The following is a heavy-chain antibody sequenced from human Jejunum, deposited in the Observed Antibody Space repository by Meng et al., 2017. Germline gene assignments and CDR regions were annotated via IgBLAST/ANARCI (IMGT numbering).Heavy chain of an antibody. J-gene: IGHJ4*02. CDR2: IYYSGST. D-gene: IGHD1-26*01. CDR3: ARSPYSGSALPFFDY. V-gene: IGHV4-30-4*01. CDR1: GDSFNSPDYY. Sequence: QAHDQDPCPGLVKPSQTLSLTCTVSGDSFNSPDYYWSWIRQPPEKGLEWIGYIYYSGSTYYNPSLKSRVSISGDTSNKQFSLKLTSVTAADTAVYYCARSPYSGSALPFFDYWGQGGLVTVSS.